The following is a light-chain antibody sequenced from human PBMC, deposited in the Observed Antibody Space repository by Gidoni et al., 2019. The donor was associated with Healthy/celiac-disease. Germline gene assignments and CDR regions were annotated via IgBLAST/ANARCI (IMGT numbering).Light chain of an antibody. V-gene: IGKV3-11*01. CDR1: QSVSSY. Sequence: EIVLIQSPATLSLSPGERATLSCRASQSVSSYLAWYQQKPGQAPRLLSYDASNRATGIPARFSGSGSGTDCTLTISSLEPEDFAVYYCQQRSNWPPDTFGQGTKLEIK. J-gene: IGKJ2*01. CDR3: QQRSNWPPDT. CDR2: DAS.